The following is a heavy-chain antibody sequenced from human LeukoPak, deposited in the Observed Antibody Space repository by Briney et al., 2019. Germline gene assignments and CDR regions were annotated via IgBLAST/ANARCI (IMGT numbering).Heavy chain of an antibody. CDR2: IYHSGST. V-gene: IGHV4-38-2*02. CDR3: ARVVVVPAAIGMNWFDP. CDR1: GYSISSGYY. D-gene: IGHD2-2*02. Sequence: SETLSLTCTVSGYSISSGYYWGWIRQPPGKGLEWIGSIYHSGSTYYNPSLKSRVTISVDTSKNQFSLKLSSVTAADTAVYYCARVVVVPAAIGMNWFDPWGQGTLVTVSS. J-gene: IGHJ5*02.